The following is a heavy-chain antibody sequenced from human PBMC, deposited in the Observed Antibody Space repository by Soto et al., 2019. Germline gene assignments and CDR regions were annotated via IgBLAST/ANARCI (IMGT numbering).Heavy chain of an antibody. CDR1: GYTFTSYD. CDR3: ARVLGYCSSTRCYHWFDP. J-gene: IGHJ5*02. CDR2: MNPNSGNT. D-gene: IGHD2-2*01. V-gene: IGHV1-8*01. Sequence: ASVKVSCKASGYTFTSYDINWVRQATGQGLEWMGWMNPNSGNTGYAQKFQGRVTMTRNTSISTAYMELSSLRSEDTAVYYCARVLGYCSSTRCYHWFDPWGQGTLVTVSS.